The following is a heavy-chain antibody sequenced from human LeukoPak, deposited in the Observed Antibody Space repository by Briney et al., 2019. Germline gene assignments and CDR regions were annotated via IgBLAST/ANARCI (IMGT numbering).Heavy chain of an antibody. V-gene: IGHV1-8*01. Sequence: ASVKVSCKASGYTFTSFDINWVRQATGQGLEWMGWMNPNSGNTGYAQKFQGRVTMTRDNSISTAYMELSSLRSEDTAVYYCARDLMTLGSGSYLDWGQGTLVTVSS. CDR1: GYTFTSFD. CDR3: ARDLMTLGSGSYLD. J-gene: IGHJ4*02. CDR2: MNPNSGNT. D-gene: IGHD3-10*01.